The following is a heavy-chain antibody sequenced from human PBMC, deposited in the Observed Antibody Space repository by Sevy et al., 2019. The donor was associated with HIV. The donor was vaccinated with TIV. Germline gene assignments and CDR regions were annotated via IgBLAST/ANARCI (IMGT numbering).Heavy chain of an antibody. Sequence: GGSLRLSCAASGFTVSSNYMSWVRQAPGKGLEWVSVIYSGGSTYYADSVKGRFTISGDNSRNTLYLQMNSLRAEDTAVYYGQLIVVVITGPTDFDYWGQGTLVTVSS. CDR2: IYSGGST. D-gene: IGHD3-22*01. J-gene: IGHJ4*02. V-gene: IGHV3-66*01. CDR1: GFTVSSNY. CDR3: QLIVVVITGPTDFDY.